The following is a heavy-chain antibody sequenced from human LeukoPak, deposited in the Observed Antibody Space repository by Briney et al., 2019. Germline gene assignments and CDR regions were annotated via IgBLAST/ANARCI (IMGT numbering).Heavy chain of an antibody. CDR1: GFTVSSNY. Sequence: GGSLSLSCAASGFTVSSNYMGWVRQAPGKGVEWVSGIYSGGSTYYADSVKGRFTISRDNSKNTLYLQMNRLRAEDTAVDYCARVWSGYDLYYYYMDVWGKGTTVTVSS. D-gene: IGHD5-12*01. V-gene: IGHV3-66*02. CDR2: IYSGGST. J-gene: IGHJ6*03. CDR3: ARVWSGYDLYYYYMDV.